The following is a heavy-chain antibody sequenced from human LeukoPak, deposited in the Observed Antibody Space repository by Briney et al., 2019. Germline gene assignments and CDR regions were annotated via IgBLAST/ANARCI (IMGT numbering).Heavy chain of an antibody. Sequence: GGSLRLSCAASGFIFSSYWMAWVRQAPGRGLEWVANIKEDGSDKNYVDSVKGRFTISRDNAKNSLYLQMNSLRAEDTAVYYCARSLRLSWSNYWGQGTLVTVSS. J-gene: IGHJ4*02. CDR1: GFIFSSYW. V-gene: IGHV3-7*01. D-gene: IGHD3-16*01. CDR3: ARSLRLSWSNY. CDR2: IKEDGSDK.